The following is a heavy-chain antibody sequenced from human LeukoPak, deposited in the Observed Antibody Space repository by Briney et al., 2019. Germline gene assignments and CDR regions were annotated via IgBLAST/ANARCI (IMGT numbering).Heavy chain of an antibody. CDR3: AKGGCSSTSGYGGVYFDY. CDR2: ISGSGGST. D-gene: IGHD2-2*01. V-gene: IGHV3-23*01. Sequence: GGSLRLSCAASGFTFSSYAMSWVRQAPGKGLEWVSAISGSGGSTYYADSVKGRFTISRDNSKNTLYLQMNSLRAENTAVNYWAKGGCSSTSGYGGVYFDYWGQGTLVTVSS. CDR1: GFTFSSYA. J-gene: IGHJ4*02.